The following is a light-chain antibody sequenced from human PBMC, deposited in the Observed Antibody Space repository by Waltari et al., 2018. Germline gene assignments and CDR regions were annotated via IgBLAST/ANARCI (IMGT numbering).Light chain of an antibody. Sequence: QSALAQPPSVSGSPGESVTISCTGTSRDVGNYLYVSWYQQHPGKAPKLMTCDITKRPAGVPDRFSASKSGNTAFLTISGLQAEDEAEYYCCSYAGSYTLVFGGGTKLTVL. CDR2: DIT. J-gene: IGLJ3*02. CDR1: SRDVGNYLY. V-gene: IGLV2-11*01. CDR3: CSYAGSYTLV.